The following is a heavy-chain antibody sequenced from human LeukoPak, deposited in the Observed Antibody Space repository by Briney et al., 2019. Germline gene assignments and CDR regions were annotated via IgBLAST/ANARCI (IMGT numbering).Heavy chain of an antibody. J-gene: IGHJ4*02. CDR2: VNPDDSDT. V-gene: IGHV5-51*01. CDR3: ARLRWPRGGRSSFDY. D-gene: IGHD3-10*01. Sequence: GESLKISCEGSGYSFTSYWIGWVRPMPGKGLEWMGIVNPDDSDTIYSPSFQGQVTISADESITTAYLQWSSLKASDTAMYYCARLRWPRGGRSSFDYWGQGALVTVSS. CDR1: GYSFTSYW.